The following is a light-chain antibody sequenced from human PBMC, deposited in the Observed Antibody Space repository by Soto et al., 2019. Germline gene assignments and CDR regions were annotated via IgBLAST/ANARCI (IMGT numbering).Light chain of an antibody. CDR1: QSVSSS. V-gene: IGKV3-15*01. J-gene: IGKJ2*01. Sequence: EIVMTQSPATLSVSPGERATLSCRASQSVSSSLAWYQQKPGQAPRLLIYGASTRATGIPVRFSGSGSGTEFTLTISSLQSEDFAVYYCQQYNSWPPYTFGQGTKLEIK. CDR3: QQYNSWPPYT. CDR2: GAS.